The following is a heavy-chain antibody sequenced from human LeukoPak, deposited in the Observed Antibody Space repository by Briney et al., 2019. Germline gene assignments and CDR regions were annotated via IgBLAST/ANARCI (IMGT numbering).Heavy chain of an antibody. CDR2: IIPIFGTA. D-gene: IGHD6-19*01. CDR1: GGTFSSYA. Sequence: SVKVSCKASGGTFSSYAISWVRQAPEQGLEWMGGIIPIFGTANYAQKFQGRVTITADESTSTAYMELSSLRSEDKAVYYCARVRYSSGWYYYYGMDVWGQGTTVTVSS. V-gene: IGHV1-69*13. J-gene: IGHJ6*02. CDR3: ARVRYSSGWYYYYGMDV.